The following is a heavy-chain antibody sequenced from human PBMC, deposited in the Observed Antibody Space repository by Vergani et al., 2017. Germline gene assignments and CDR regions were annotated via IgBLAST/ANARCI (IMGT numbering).Heavy chain of an antibody. Sequence: QVQLVQSGAEVKKPGSSVKVSCKASGGTFSSYTISWVRQAPGQGLEWMGRIIPILGIANYAQKFQGRVTITADKSTSTAYMVLSSPRSEDTAVYYCAGDSTYCGGDCYSGDYWGQGTLVTVSS. V-gene: IGHV1-69*08. D-gene: IGHD2-21*02. J-gene: IGHJ4*02. CDR3: AGDSTYCGGDCYSGDY. CDR1: GGTFSSYT. CDR2: IIPILGIA.